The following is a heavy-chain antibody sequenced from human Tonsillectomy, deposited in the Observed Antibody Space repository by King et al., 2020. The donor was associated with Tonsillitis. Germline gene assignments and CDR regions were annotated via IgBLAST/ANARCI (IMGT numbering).Heavy chain of an antibody. Sequence: VQLVESGGGLVKPGGSLRLSCAASGFTFSSYSMSWVRQAPGKGLEWVSSINTVSSDMYYAASVKGRFTISRDNAKNSLYLQLNSLRAEDTALYYCARVGTMVRGVSLWYFDLWGRGTLVTVSS. CDR3: ARVGTMVRGVSLWYFDL. CDR2: INTVSSDM. D-gene: IGHD3-10*01. V-gene: IGHV3-21*01. CDR1: GFTFSSYS. J-gene: IGHJ2*01.